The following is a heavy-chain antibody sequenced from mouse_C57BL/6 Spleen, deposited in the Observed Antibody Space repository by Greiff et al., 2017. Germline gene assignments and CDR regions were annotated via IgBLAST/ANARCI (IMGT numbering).Heavy chain of an antibody. CDR2: IWRGGST. D-gene: IGHD2-4*01. Sequence: VQLQQSGPGLVQPSQSLSITCTVSGFSLTSYGVHWVRQSPGKGLEWLGVIWRGGSTDYNAAFMSRLSITKDNSKSQVFFKMNSLQADDTAIYYCAKGGLQDYYARDYWGQGTSVTVSS. CDR1: GFSLTSYG. CDR3: AKGGLQDYYARDY. J-gene: IGHJ4*01. V-gene: IGHV2-5*01.